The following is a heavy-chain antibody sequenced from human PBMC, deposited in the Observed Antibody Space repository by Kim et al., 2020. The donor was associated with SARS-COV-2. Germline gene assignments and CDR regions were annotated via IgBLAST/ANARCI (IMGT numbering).Heavy chain of an antibody. J-gene: IGHJ4*02. CDR1: GGSISSSSYY. Sequence: SETLSLTCTVSGGSISSSSYYWCWIRQPPGKGLEWIGSIYYSGSTYYNPSLKSRVTISVDTSKNQFSLKLSSVTAADTAVYYCASNLFSITIFGVVTRYFDYWGQGTLVTVSS. CDR3: ASNLFSITIFGVVTRYFDY. CDR2: IYYSGST. V-gene: IGHV4-39*01. D-gene: IGHD3-3*01.